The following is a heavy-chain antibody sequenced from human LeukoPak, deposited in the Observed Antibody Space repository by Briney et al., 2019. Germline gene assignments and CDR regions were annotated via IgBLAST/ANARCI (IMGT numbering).Heavy chain of an antibody. V-gene: IGHV4-61*02. CDR1: GGSISSGSYY. J-gene: IGHJ4*02. Sequence: PSETLSLTCTVSGGSISSGSYYWSWIRQPAGKGLEWIGRIYTSGSTNYNPSLKSRVTISVDTSKNQFSLKLSSVTAADTAVYYCARERGGYWGQGTLVTVSS. CDR3: ARERGGY. CDR2: IYTSGST. D-gene: IGHD3-16*01.